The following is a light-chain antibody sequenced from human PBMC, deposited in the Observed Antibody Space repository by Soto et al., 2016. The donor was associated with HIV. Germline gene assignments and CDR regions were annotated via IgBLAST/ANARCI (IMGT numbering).Light chain of an antibody. CDR3: QAWDSGTAV. CDR2: QDD. Sequence: SYELTQSPSVSVSPGQTASITCSGNKLGDKYACWYQQKPGQSPVLVIYQDDKRPSGIPERFSGSNSGNTATLTISGTQTMDEADCYCQAWDSGTAVFGGGTKLTVL. J-gene: IGLJ2*01. V-gene: IGLV3-1*01. CDR1: KLGDKY.